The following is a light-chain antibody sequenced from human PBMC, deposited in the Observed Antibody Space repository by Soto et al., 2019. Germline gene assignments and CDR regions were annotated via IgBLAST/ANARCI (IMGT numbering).Light chain of an antibody. CDR1: QDINSW. CDR3: QQANSFPLT. Sequence: DIQMTQSPSSVSASVGDRVTITCRASQDINSWLAWYQQKPGKAPKLLIYTSSSLQTGVPSRFSGSGAGTDFTLTISSLQPEYFATYYCQQANSFPLTCGQGTRLEIK. J-gene: IGKJ5*01. CDR2: TSS. V-gene: IGKV1-12*01.